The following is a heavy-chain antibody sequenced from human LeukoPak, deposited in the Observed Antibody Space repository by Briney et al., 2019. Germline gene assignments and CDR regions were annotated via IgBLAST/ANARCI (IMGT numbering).Heavy chain of an antibody. V-gene: IGHV4-30-2*01. D-gene: IGHD6-6*01. J-gene: IGHJ4*02. Sequence: PSETLSLTCTVSGGSISSGGYYWSWIRQPPGKGLEWIGYIYHSGSTYYNPSLKSRVTISVDRSKNQFSLKLSSVTAADTAVYYCARARYSSSPEYYFDYWGQGTLVTVSS. CDR3: ARARYSSSPEYYFDY. CDR1: GGSISSGGYY. CDR2: IYHSGST.